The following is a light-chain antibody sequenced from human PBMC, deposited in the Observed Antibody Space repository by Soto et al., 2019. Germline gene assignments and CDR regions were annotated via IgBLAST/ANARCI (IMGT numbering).Light chain of an antibody. Sequence: EIVMTQSPAILSVSPGERVTLSCRASRSVSFNLAWYQQKPGQAPRLLIYAASTRATGVPARFSGTGSGTEFSLTISSLQSDDVAVYYCEQYNNWPPLTFGGGTRVEIQ. CDR2: AAS. CDR3: EQYNNWPPLT. J-gene: IGKJ4*01. V-gene: IGKV3-15*01. CDR1: RSVSFN.